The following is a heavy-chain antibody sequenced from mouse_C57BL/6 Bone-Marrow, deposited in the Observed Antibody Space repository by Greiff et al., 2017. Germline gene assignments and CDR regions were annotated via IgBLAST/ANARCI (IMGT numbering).Heavy chain of an antibody. J-gene: IGHJ3*01. V-gene: IGHV1-62-2*01. CDR2: FYPGSGRI. CDR3: TRHGNYDGYLAY. Sequence: VQLQQSGAELVKPGASVKLSCKASGYTFTEYTIHWVKQRSGQGLEWIGWFYPGSGRIKYHEKLQDQATLTANKVASTVYMELSRLTSEDTAVYFCTRHGNYDGYLAYWGQGTLVTVSA. CDR1: GYTFTEYT. D-gene: IGHD2-3*01.